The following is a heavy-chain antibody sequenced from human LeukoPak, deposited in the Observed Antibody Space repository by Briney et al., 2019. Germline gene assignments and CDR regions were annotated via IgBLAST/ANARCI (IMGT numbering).Heavy chain of an antibody. CDR1: GFAFSAYA. CDR3: AKDPPPDL. J-gene: IGHJ2*01. CDR2: ISGSGETT. Sequence: GGSLRLSCAASGFAFSAYALSWVRQAPGKGLEWVSTISGSGETTYYADSVKGRFSIPRDNSKNTLFLQMHSLRAEDTAVYYCAKDPPPDLWGRGTLVTVSS. V-gene: IGHV3-23*01.